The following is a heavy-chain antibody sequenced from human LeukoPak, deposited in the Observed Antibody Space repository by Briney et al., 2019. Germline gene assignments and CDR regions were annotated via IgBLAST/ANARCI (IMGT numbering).Heavy chain of an antibody. J-gene: IGHJ6*03. V-gene: IGHV4-59*12. CDR2: IYYSGST. CDR3: AYSGYDYYYYYYMDV. Sequence: PSETLSLTCTVSGGSISSYYWSWIRQPPGKGLEWIGYIYYSGSTNYNPSLKSRVTISVDTSKNQFSLKLSSVTAADTAVYYCAYSGYDYYYYYYMDVWGKGTTVTISS. D-gene: IGHD5-12*01. CDR1: GGSISSYY.